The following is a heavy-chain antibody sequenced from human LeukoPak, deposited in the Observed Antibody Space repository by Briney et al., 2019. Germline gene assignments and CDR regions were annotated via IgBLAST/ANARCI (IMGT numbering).Heavy chain of an antibody. CDR3: ARATEPYSSNWFYNY. Sequence: SETLSLTCTVSGASINTDNYWGWIRQSPGKGLELIGSVHFSGATHYNPSLKGRVAIALDTSKNQFSLKLSSVTAADTAVYYCARATEPYSSNWFYNYWGQGTLVTVSS. V-gene: IGHV4-39*01. CDR1: GASINTDNY. D-gene: IGHD6-13*01. CDR2: VHFSGAT. J-gene: IGHJ4*02.